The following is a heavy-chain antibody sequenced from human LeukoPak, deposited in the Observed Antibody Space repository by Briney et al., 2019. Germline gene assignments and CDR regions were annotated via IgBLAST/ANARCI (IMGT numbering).Heavy chain of an antibody. J-gene: IGHJ4*02. Sequence: GGSLRLSCSASGFTFTNAWMSWVRQAPGKGLEWVGRIKSKTDGGTADYAAPVKGRFSISRDDSKNTLYLQMNSLKSEDTAVYYCQGGRFWGQGTLVTVSS. D-gene: IGHD1-26*01. V-gene: IGHV3-15*01. CDR2: IKSKTDGGTA. CDR3: QGGRF. CDR1: GFTFTNAW.